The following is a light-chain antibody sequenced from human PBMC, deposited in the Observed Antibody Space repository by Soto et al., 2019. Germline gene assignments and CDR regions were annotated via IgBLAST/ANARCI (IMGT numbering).Light chain of an antibody. CDR3: SSYVRSSSSWV. Sequence: QSALTQPASVSGSPGQSITISCTGTSSDVGNYNYVSWYQLHPGKAPELMIYEVTNRPSGVSDRFSGSKSGNTASLTVSGLQAEDEGDYYCSSYVRSSSSWVFGGGTKLTVL. CDR2: EVT. CDR1: SSDVGNYNY. V-gene: IGLV2-14*01. J-gene: IGLJ3*02.